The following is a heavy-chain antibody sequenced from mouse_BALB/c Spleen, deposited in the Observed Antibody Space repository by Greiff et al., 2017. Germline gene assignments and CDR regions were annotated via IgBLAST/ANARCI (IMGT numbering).Heavy chain of an antibody. CDR2: ISYSGST. V-gene: IGHV3-2*02. CDR1: GYSITSDYA. CDR3: ARWGLLFAY. Sequence: EVKLLESGPGLVKPSQSLSLTCTVTGYSITSDYAWNWIRQFPGNKLEWMGYISYSGSTSYNPSLKSRISITRDTSKNQFFLQLNSVTTEDTATYYCARWGLLFAYWGQGTLVTVSA. J-gene: IGHJ3*01. D-gene: IGHD2-3*01.